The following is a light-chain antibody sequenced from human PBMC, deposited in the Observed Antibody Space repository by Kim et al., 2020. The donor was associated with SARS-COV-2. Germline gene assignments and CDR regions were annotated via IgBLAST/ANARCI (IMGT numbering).Light chain of an antibody. Sequence: YASVEDRVTITCRASQSISSYLNWYQQKPGKAPKLLIYAASSLQSGVPSRFSGSGSGTDFTLTISSLQPEDFATYYCQQSYSNPRTFGQGTKLEI. CDR1: QSISSY. CDR3: QQSYSNPRT. J-gene: IGKJ2*01. CDR2: AAS. V-gene: IGKV1-39*01.